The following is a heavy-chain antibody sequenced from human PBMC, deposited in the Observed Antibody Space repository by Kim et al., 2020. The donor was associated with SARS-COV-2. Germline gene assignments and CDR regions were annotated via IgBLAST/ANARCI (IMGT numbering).Heavy chain of an antibody. CDR2: IKSKTDGGTT. Sequence: GGSLRLSCAASGFTFSNAWMSWVRQAPGKGLEWVGRIKSKTDGGTTDYAAPVKGRFTISRDDSKNTLYLQMNSLKTEDTAVYYCTTDPPYRAAPMIPHFDPWGQGTLVTVSS. CDR1: GFTFSNAW. CDR3: TTDPPYRAAPMIPHFDP. J-gene: IGHJ5*02. D-gene: IGHD6-13*01. V-gene: IGHV3-15*01.